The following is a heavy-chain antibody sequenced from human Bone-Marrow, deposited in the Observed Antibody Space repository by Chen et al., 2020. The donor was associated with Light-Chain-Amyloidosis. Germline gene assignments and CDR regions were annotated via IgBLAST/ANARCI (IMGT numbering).Heavy chain of an antibody. D-gene: IGHD2-2*01. V-gene: IGHV4-39*07. J-gene: IGHJ6*03. CDR3: AREVPAVKKNYMDV. CDR1: GGSISGTSYD. CDR2: FYYTGIT. Sequence: QLQLQESGPRVVKPSETLFLTCAVSGGSISGTSYDWVWIRQPPGKGLEWIGTFYYTGITYYNPSLKSRVTISVDMSKNQFSLILSSVTAADTAVHHCAREVPAVKKNYMDVWGKGTTVIVSS.